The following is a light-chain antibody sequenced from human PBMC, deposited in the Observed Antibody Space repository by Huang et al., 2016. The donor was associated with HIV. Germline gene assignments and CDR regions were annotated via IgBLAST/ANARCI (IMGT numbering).Light chain of an antibody. J-gene: IGKJ1*01. Sequence: STLSASVGDRVTITCRASQSISSWLAWYQQKPGKAPKLLIYKASSLESGVPSRFSGSGSGTEFTLTISSLQPDDFETYYCQQYNSYWTFGQGTKVEIK. CDR1: QSISSW. V-gene: IGKV1-5*03. CDR2: KAS. CDR3: QQYNSYWT.